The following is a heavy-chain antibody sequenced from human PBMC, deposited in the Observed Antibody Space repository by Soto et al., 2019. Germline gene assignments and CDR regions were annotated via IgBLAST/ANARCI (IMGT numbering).Heavy chain of an antibody. CDR1: ESTVSRDW. CDR2: INQDGSEK. Sequence: EVHLVESGGGLVQTGGSLRLSCAIFESTVSRDWMNWVRQAPGKGLEWVAHINQDGSEKYYVDSVKGRFTISRDNAKKSLYLQMNGLRPADTAMDCCSGGVGDAFWGQGTLVTVSS. V-gene: IGHV3-7*04. D-gene: IGHD1-26*01. CDR3: SGGVGDAF. J-gene: IGHJ4*02.